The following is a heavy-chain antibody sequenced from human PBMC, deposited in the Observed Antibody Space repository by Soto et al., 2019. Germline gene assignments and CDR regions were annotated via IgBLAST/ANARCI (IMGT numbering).Heavy chain of an antibody. D-gene: IGHD5-12*01. Sequence: SETLSLTCTVSGGSISTYYWSWIRQPPGKGLEWIGYIYYSGSTNYNPSLKSRVTISVDTSKNQFSLKLSSVTAADTAVYYCARDDSGYDPWGQGALVTVSS. CDR2: IYYSGST. V-gene: IGHV4-59*01. CDR1: GGSISTYY. J-gene: IGHJ5*02. CDR3: ARDDSGYDP.